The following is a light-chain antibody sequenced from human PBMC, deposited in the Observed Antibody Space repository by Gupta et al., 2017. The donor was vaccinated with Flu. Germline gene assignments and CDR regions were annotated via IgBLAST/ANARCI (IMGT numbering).Light chain of an antibody. CDR2: WAS. CDR3: QQDDRTPPA. J-gene: IGKJ1*01. CDR1: QSILYSSNNRNY. V-gene: IGKV4-1*01. Sequence: SLGERATINCKSSQSILYSSNNRNYLAWYQQKPGQSPQLLISWASTRESGVPDRFSGSGSGTDFTLTISSLQAEDVAVYYCQQDDRTPPAFGQGTKVEVK.